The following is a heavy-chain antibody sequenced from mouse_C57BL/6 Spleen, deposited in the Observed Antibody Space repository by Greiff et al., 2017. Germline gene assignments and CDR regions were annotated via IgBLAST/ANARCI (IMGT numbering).Heavy chain of an antibody. J-gene: IGHJ4*01. D-gene: IGHD3-2*02. CDR1: GFTFSDYY. CDR2: INYDGSST. V-gene: IGHV5-16*01. CDR3: TRDQGYAMDY. Sequence: EVQLVESEGGLVQPGSSMKLSCTASGFTFSDYYMAWVRQVPDKGLEWVANINYDGSSTYYLDSLKSRFIISRDNAKNILYLQMSSLKYEDTATYYCTRDQGYAMDYWGQGTSVTVSS.